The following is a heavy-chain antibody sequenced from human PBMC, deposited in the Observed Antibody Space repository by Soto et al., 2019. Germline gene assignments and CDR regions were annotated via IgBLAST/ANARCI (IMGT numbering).Heavy chain of an antibody. CDR3: ARDPGNSGYAMHV. D-gene: IGHD1-26*01. Sequence: EVQLVESGGGLVQPGGSLRLSCEASGFTFSTYSMNWVRQAPGKGLEWVSHITHTTSTIYYADSVRGRVTIARDNAKNSLYLQMNTLRAEDTALYYCARDPGNSGYAMHVWGQGTTVTVSS. CDR1: GFTFSTYS. V-gene: IGHV3-48*01. CDR2: ITHTTSTI. J-gene: IGHJ6*02.